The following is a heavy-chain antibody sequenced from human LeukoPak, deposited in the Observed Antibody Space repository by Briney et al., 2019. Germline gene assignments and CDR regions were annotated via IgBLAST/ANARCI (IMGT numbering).Heavy chain of an antibody. J-gene: IGHJ4*02. CDR2: ISYDGSNK. CDR3: AREAYCGGDCYSYYFDY. CDR1: GFTFSNYA. D-gene: IGHD2-21*02. V-gene: IGHV3-30-3*01. Sequence: GGSLRLSCAASGFTFSNYAMHWVRQAPGTGLEWVAVISYDGSNKYYADSVKGRFTISRDNSENTLYLQMNSLRAEDTAVYYCAREAYCGGDCYSYYFDYWGQGTLVTVSS.